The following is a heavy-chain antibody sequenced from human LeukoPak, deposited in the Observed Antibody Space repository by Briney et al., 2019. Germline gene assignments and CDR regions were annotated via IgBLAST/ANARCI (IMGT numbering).Heavy chain of an antibody. Sequence: RGSLRLSPEPSGFTPRSHWISWVRQAPGEWVEWVANIQQYGGEKYDVEPVRGRFRISRDNAKNSLYMEMHRLRAEDTAVYACARVEVALSRDSWGQGTLVTVSS. V-gene: IGHV3-7*01. CDR2: IQQYGGEK. CDR1: GFTPRSHW. D-gene: IGHD1-1*01. CDR3: ARVEVALSRDS. J-gene: IGHJ4*02.